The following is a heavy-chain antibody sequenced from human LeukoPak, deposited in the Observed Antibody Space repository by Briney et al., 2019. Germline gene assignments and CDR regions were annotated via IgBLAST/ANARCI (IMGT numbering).Heavy chain of an antibody. Sequence: GASVKVSCKASGYTFTSYGISWVRQAPGQGLEWMGWINPDSGDTHYPQKFQGRVTMTRDTSISTAYMELSRLRSDDTAIFYCARVNFYSSGWFDYWGQGTLVTVSS. CDR3: ARVNFYSSGWFDY. CDR1: GYTFTSYG. V-gene: IGHV1-2*02. J-gene: IGHJ4*02. D-gene: IGHD6-19*01. CDR2: INPDSGDT.